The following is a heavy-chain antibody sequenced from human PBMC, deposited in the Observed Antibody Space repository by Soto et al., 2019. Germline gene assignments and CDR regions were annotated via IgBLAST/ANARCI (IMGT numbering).Heavy chain of an antibody. CDR2: INHSGST. J-gene: IGHJ4*02. V-gene: IGHV4-30-2*01. CDR3: ASQMVYAYFDY. CDR1: GGSSSSGSYS. Sequence: SETLSLTCAVSGGSSSSGSYSWTWIRQPPGKGLEWIGYINHSGSTNYNPSLKSRVTISVDTSKNQFSLKLSSVTAADTAVYYCASQMVYAYFDYWGQGTLVTVSS. D-gene: IGHD2-8*01.